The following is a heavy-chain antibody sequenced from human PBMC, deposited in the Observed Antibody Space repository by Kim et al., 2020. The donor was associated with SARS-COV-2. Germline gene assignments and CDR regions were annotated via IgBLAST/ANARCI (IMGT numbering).Heavy chain of an antibody. J-gene: IGHJ6*03. V-gene: IGHV4-59*01. D-gene: IGHD6-13*01. CDR1: GGSISSYY. Sequence: SETLSLTCTVSGGSISSYYWSWIRQPPGKGLEWIGYIYYSGSTNYNPSLKSRVTISVDTSKNQFSLKLSSVTAADTAVYYCARGKQQLDYYMDVWGKGTTVTVSS. CDR3: ARGKQQLDYYMDV. CDR2: IYYSGST.